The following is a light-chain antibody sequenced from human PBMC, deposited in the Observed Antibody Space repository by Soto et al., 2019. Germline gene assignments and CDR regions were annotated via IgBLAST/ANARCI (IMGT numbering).Light chain of an antibody. Sequence: EIMMKQSPATLSVSPGERATLSCRASQSVSNNYLAWYQQKPGQAPRLLIYGASNRATGIPARFSGSGSGTDFTLTISSLEPEDFAVYYCQQRSNWLTFGGGTKVE. CDR1: QSVSNNY. CDR2: GAS. V-gene: IGKV3-11*01. CDR3: QQRSNWLT. J-gene: IGKJ4*01.